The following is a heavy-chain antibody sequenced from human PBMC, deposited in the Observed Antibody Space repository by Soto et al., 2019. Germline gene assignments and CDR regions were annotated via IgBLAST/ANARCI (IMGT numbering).Heavy chain of an antibody. V-gene: IGHV4-59*01. Sequence: SETLSLTCTVSGGSISIYYWSWIRQPPGKGLEWIGYIYYSGSTNYNPSLKSRVTISVDTSKNQFSLKLSSVTAADTAVYYCARDKLGAATNWFDPWGQGTLVTVSS. CDR2: IYYSGST. D-gene: IGHD2-15*01. CDR3: ARDKLGAATNWFDP. CDR1: GGSISIYY. J-gene: IGHJ5*02.